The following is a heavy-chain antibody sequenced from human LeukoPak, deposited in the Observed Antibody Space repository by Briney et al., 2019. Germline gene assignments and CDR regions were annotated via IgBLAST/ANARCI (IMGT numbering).Heavy chain of an antibody. J-gene: IGHJ4*02. V-gene: IGHV3-23*01. CDR1: RFTFSTYA. CDR3: ANYRKPQGLDY. CDR2: ISVNGADK. D-gene: IGHD1-14*01. Sequence: GGSLRLSCAVSRFTFSTYAMSWVRQAPGQGLEWVSAISVNGADKYYADSVKGRFTISRDNSKNTLFLQMTSLRVEDTAVYYCANYRKPQGLDYWGQGTLVTVSS.